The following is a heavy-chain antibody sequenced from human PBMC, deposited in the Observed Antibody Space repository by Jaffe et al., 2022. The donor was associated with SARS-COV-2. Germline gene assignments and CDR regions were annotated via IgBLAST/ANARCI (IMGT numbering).Heavy chain of an antibody. V-gene: IGHV3-48*02. J-gene: IGHJ6*02. CDR3: ARDLPRYYGMDV. CDR2: ISTSGSTI. Sequence: EVQLVESGGGLVQPGGSLRLSCGVSEFTFSSYSMNWVRQAPGKGLEWVSYISTSGSTIYYADSVRGRFTISRDNAKNSLFLEMNSLRDEDTAIYYCARDLPRYYGMDVWGQGTTVTVSS. CDR1: EFTFSSYS.